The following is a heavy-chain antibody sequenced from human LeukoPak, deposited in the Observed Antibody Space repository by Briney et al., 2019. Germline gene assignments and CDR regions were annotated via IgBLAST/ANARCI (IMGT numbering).Heavy chain of an antibody. CDR2: INPNSGGT. CDR1: GYTFTSYG. D-gene: IGHD7-27*01. J-gene: IGHJ4*02. CDR3: ARDPPWGSGLFDY. Sequence: ASVKVSCKASGYTFTSYGISWVRQAPGQGLEWMGWINPNSGGTNYAQKFQGRVTMTRDTSISTAYMELSRLRSDDTAVYYCARDPPWGSGLFDYWGQGTLVTVSS. V-gene: IGHV1-2*02.